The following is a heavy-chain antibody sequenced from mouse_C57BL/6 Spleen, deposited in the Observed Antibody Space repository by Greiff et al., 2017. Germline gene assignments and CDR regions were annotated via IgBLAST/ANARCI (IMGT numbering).Heavy chain of an antibody. Sequence: QVQLQQSGPELVKPGASVKISCKASGYAFSSSWMNWVKQRPGKGLEWIGRSYPGDGDTNYNGKFKGKATLTADKSSSTAYMQLSSLTSEDSAVYFCARSSYYDYSYFDYWGQGTTLTVSS. CDR2: SYPGDGDT. CDR1: GYAFSSSW. J-gene: IGHJ2*01. CDR3: ARSSYYDYSYFDY. V-gene: IGHV1-82*01. D-gene: IGHD2-4*01.